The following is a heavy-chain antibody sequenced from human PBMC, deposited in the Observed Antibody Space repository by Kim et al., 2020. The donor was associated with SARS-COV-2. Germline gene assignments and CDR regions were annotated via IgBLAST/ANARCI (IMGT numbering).Heavy chain of an antibody. CDR2: INPNSGGT. CDR3: ARAPVHSSSWYLGSRNGDWFDP. Sequence: ASVKVSCKASGYTFTGYYMHWVRQAPGQGLEWMGWINPNSGGTNYAQKFQGRVTMTRDTSISTAYMELSRLRSDDTAVYYCARAPVHSSSWYLGSRNGDWFDPWGQGTLVTVSS. J-gene: IGHJ5*02. V-gene: IGHV1-2*02. D-gene: IGHD6-13*01. CDR1: GYTFTGYY.